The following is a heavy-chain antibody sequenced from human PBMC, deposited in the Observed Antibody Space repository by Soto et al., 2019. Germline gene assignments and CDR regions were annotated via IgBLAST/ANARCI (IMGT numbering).Heavy chain of an antibody. V-gene: IGHV3-23*04. J-gene: IGHJ4*02. CDR2: IGKSGSDR. CDR1: GFMFSDYA. Sequence: EVKLVESGGGLVQPGGSLRISCKVSGFMFSDYAMTWVRQAPGKGLEWVSSIGKSGSDRDYADSVKGRFTISRDNSENTVYLQMDSLKVEDTALYFCMKVRDYWGQGTQDTVS. CDR3: MKVRDY.